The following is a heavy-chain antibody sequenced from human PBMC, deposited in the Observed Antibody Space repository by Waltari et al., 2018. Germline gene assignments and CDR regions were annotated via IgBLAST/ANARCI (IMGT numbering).Heavy chain of an antibody. D-gene: IGHD3-22*01. V-gene: IGHV3-74*01. CDR3: ARDYNYKIDY. CDR2: IKNDGSTT. J-gene: IGHJ4*02. Sequence: EVQLVESGGGSVQPGGSLRLSCAAPGFTFRHAIMHWVRESSGEGLVWISRIKNDGSTTRYADSVGGRFTISRDNAKNTLYLDMNHLRVEDTAIYYCARDYNYKIDYWGQGILVTVSS. CDR1: GFTFRHAI.